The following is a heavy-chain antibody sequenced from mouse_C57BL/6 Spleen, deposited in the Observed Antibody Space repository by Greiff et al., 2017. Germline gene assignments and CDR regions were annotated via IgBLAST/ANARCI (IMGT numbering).Heavy chain of an antibody. Sequence: QVQLMESGPGLVAPSQSLSITCTVSGFSLTSYGVSWVRQPPGKGLEWVGVIWGDGSTHYHSALISRLSISKDNSKSQVYIKLNSLQTNDTATYYCAGSAMDYWGQGTSVTVSS. J-gene: IGHJ4*01. V-gene: IGHV2-3*01. CDR1: GFSLTSYG. CDR2: IWGDGST. CDR3: AGSAMDY.